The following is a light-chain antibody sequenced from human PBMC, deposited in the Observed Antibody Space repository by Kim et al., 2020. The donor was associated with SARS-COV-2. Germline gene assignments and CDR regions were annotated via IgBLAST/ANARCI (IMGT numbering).Light chain of an antibody. CDR3: SSYAGSNNYV. V-gene: IGLV2-8*01. CDR1: SSDVGGYNY. CDR2: EVS. J-gene: IGLJ1*01. Sequence: QPVLTQPPSASGSPGQSVTISCTGTSSDVGGYNYVSWYQHHPGKAPKVMIYEVSKRPSGVPDRFSGSKSGNTASLTVSGLQPEDEADYYCSSYAGSNNYVFGTGTKVTVL.